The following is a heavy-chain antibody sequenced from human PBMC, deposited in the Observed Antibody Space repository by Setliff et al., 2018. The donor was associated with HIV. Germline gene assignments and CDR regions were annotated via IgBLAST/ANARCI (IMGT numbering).Heavy chain of an antibody. CDR1: GYTLTELS. CDR2: FDPEDGET. V-gene: IGHV1-24*01. Sequence: ASVKVSCKVSGYTLTELSMHWVRQAPGKGLEWMGGFDPEDGETIYAQKFQGRVTITRDTSASTAYMELSSLRSEDTAVYYCARGKGSSGYYYYYGMDVWGQGTTVTVS. CDR3: ARGKGSSGYYYYYGMDV. J-gene: IGHJ6*02. D-gene: IGHD3-10*01.